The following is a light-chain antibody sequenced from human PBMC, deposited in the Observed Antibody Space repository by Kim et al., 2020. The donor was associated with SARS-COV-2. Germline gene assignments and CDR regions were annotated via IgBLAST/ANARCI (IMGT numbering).Light chain of an antibody. CDR2: DAS. Sequence: SVSVGDRVTITCRASQDIKKYLAWYQQKPGTAPKLLIYDASTLQSGVPSRFSGSGSGTDFTLSISSLQPEDFATYYCQQSNTFPYTFGQGTKLEI. CDR1: QDIKKY. V-gene: IGKV1D-12*01. J-gene: IGKJ2*01. CDR3: QQSNTFPYT.